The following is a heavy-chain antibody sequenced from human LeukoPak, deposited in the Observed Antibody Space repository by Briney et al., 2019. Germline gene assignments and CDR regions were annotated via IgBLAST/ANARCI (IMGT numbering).Heavy chain of an antibody. CDR3: ARGAPPQN. Sequence: SETLSLTCTVSGGSISSSSYYWGWIRQPPGKGLEWIGSVYYTGASYYNPSLKSRITISIDTSKNHFSLNLTSVTAADTAVYYCARGAPPQNWGQGALVTVSS. V-gene: IGHV4-39*07. J-gene: IGHJ4*02. CDR2: VYYTGAS. CDR1: GGSISSSSYY.